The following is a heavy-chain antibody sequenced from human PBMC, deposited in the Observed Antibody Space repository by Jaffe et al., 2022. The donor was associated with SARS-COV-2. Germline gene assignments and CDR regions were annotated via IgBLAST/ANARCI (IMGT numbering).Heavy chain of an antibody. CDR1: GGSISSSSYY. CDR3: ARHRGGTVTKGGPYYFDY. V-gene: IGHV4-39*01. J-gene: IGHJ4*02. D-gene: IGHD4-17*01. Sequence: QLQLQESGPGLVKPSETLSLTCTVSGGSISSSSYYWGWIRQPPGKGLEWIGSIYYSGSTYYNPSLKSRVTISVDTSKNQFSLKLSSVTAADTAVYYCARHRGGTVTKGGPYYFDYWGQGTLVTVSS. CDR2: IYYSGST.